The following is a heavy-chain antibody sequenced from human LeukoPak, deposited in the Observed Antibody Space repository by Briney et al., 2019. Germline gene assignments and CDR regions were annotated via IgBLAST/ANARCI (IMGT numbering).Heavy chain of an antibody. CDR2: ISSSSSYI. Sequence: PGGSLRLSCAASGLTFSSYSMNWVRQAPGKGLEWVSSISSSSSYIYYADSVKGRFTISRDNAKNSLYLQMNSLRAEDTAVYYCARDVRPYGDYYYYGMDVWDQGTTVTVSS. CDR1: GLTFSSYS. V-gene: IGHV3-21*01. D-gene: IGHD4-17*01. J-gene: IGHJ6*02. CDR3: ARDVRPYGDYYYYGMDV.